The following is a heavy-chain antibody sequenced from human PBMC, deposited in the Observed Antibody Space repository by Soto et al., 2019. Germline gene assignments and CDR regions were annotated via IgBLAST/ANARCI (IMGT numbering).Heavy chain of an antibody. J-gene: IGHJ4*02. V-gene: IGHV6-1*01. CDR3: ASSDSSGFGFDY. D-gene: IGHD3-22*01. CDR2: TSYRSKWYN. Sequence: PSQTLSLTCDISGDSVSSNSAAWNWIRQSPSRGLEWLGRTSYRSKWYNDYAVSVKSRITINPDTSKNQFSLQLNSVTPEDTALYYCASSDSSGFGFDYWGQGTLVPVSS. CDR1: GDSVSSNSAA.